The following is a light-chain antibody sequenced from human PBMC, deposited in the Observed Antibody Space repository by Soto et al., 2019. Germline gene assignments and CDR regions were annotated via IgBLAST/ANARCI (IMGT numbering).Light chain of an antibody. J-gene: IGKJ4*01. CDR1: QSVSSSY. Sequence: EIVLTQYPGTLSLSPGERATLSCRASQSVSSSYLAWYQQKPGQAPSLLIYGASSRATGITDRFSGSGSGIDFTITISRLEPEDFAVYYCQQYGSSLALTFGGGTKVEIK. CDR2: GAS. V-gene: IGKV3-20*01. CDR3: QQYGSSLALT.